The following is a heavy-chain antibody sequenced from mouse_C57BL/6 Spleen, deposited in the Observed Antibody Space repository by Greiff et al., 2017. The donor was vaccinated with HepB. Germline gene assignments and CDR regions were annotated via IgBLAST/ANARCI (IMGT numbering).Heavy chain of an antibody. CDR3: ARTGIITTVDPHFDY. V-gene: IGHV1-22*01. Sequence: EVKLVESGPELVKPGASVKMSCKASGYTFTDYNMHWVKQSHGKSLEWIGYINPNNGGTSYNQKFKGKATLTVNKSSSTAYMELRSLTSEDSAVYYCARTGIITTVDPHFDYWGQGTTLTVSS. J-gene: IGHJ2*01. CDR2: INPNNGGT. D-gene: IGHD1-1*01. CDR1: GYTFTDYN.